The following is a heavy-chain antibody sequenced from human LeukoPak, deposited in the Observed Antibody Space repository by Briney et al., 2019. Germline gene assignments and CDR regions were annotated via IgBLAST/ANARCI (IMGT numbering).Heavy chain of an antibody. CDR2: IYSGGST. J-gene: IGHJ4*02. CDR3: ARLRIDHYYFDY. D-gene: IGHD2/OR15-2a*01. CDR1: GFTFSSYS. Sequence: GGSLRLSCAASGFTFSSYSMNWVRQAPGKGLEWVSVIYSGGSTYYADSVKGRFTISRDNSKNTLYLQMNSLRAEDTAVYYCARLRIDHYYFDYWGQGTLVTVSS. V-gene: IGHV3-66*04.